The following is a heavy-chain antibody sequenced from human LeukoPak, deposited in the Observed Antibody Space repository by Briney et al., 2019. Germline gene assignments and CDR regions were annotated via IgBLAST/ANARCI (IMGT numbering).Heavy chain of an antibody. V-gene: IGHV3-23*01. Sequence: GGSLRLSCAASGFTFSHAWMSWVRQAPGKGLEWVSAISGSGGSTYYADSVKGRFTISRDNSKNTLYLQMNSLRAEDTAVYYCANDRGHSYGLFDYWGQGTLVTVSS. CDR1: GFTFSHA. CDR3: ANDRGHSYGLFDY. CDR2: ISGSGGST. J-gene: IGHJ4*02. D-gene: IGHD5-18*01.